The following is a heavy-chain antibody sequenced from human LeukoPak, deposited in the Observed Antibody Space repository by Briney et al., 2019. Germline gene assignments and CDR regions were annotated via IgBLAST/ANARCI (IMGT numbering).Heavy chain of an antibody. CDR2: IYSGGST. V-gene: IGHV3-53*01. D-gene: IGHD6-25*01. J-gene: IGHJ5*02. CDR1: GFTVSSNY. CDR3: ARSTDVGGFWFDP. Sequence: GGSLRLSCAASGFTVSSNYMSWVRQAPGKGLEWVSVIYSGGSTYYADSVKGRFTISRDNSKNTLYLQMNSLRAEDTAVYYCARSTDVGGFWFDPRGQGTLVTVSS.